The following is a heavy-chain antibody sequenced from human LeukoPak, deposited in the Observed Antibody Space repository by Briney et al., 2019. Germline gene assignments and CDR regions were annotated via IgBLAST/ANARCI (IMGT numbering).Heavy chain of an antibody. CDR3: ARDHTTVTTYY. CDR2: IYSGGST. D-gene: IGHD4-17*01. CDR1: GFTVSSNY. J-gene: IGHJ4*02. Sequence: GGSLRLSCAASGFTVSSNYMSWVHQAPGKGLEWVSVIYSGGSTYYADSVKGRFTISRDNSKNTLYLQMNSLRAEDTAVYYCARDHTTVTTYYWGQGTLVTVSS. V-gene: IGHV3-66*01.